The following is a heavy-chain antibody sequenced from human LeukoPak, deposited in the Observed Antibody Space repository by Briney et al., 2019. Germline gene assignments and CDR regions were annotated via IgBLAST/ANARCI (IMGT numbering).Heavy chain of an antibody. CDR3: AKDPYGTRYFDY. J-gene: IGHJ4*02. CDR1: GFTFSSHA. Sequence: GGSLRLSCAASGFTFSSHALSWVRQAPGKGLEWVSSLSGSGYNTYYAASVKGRFTTSRDNSKNTVYLQMNSLRAEDTAVYYCAKDPYGTRYFDYWGQGTLVTVSS. CDR2: LSGSGYNT. V-gene: IGHV3-23*01. D-gene: IGHD2-2*01.